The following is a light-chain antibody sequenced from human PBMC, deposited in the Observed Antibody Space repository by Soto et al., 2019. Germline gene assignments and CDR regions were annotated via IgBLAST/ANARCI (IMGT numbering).Light chain of an antibody. Sequence: EIVLTQSPATLSLSPGERATLSCRTSQSVSSSLAWYQQKPGQAPRLLISNESNRATGIPARFSGSGSGTDFTLTISSLETEDFAVYYCQQRANWPITFGQGTRLEIK. CDR1: QSVSSS. CDR2: NES. CDR3: QQRANWPIT. V-gene: IGKV3-11*01. J-gene: IGKJ5*01.